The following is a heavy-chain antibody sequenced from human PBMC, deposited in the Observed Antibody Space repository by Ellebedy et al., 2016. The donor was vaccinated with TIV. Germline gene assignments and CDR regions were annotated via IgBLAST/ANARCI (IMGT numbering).Heavy chain of an antibody. CDR1: GFAFSDYY. D-gene: IGHD3-3*01. CDR2: ISSSSSYT. J-gene: IGHJ6*02. Sequence: GESLKISCAASGFAFSDYYMSWIRQAPGKGLQWVSYISSSSSYTNYADSVKGRFTIARDNAKNSLYLQMNSLRAEDTAVYYCARDPPRPDYDFWNGYYGGGYDGMDVWGQGTTVTVSS. V-gene: IGHV3-11*06. CDR3: ARDPPRPDYDFWNGYYGGGYDGMDV.